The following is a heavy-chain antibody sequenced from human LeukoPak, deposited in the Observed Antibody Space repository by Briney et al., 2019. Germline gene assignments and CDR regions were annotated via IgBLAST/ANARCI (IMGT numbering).Heavy chain of an antibody. D-gene: IGHD6-19*01. CDR1: GYSFTSYW. J-gene: IGHJ4*02. Sequence: GESLQISCKGSGYSFTSYWIGWVRQMPGKGLEWMGIIYPGDSGTRYSPSFQGQVTISAVKSISTAYLQWSSLKASDTAMYYCARRDSSGWYYFDYWGQGTLVTVSS. CDR2: IYPGDSGT. CDR3: ARRDSSGWYYFDY. V-gene: IGHV5-51*01.